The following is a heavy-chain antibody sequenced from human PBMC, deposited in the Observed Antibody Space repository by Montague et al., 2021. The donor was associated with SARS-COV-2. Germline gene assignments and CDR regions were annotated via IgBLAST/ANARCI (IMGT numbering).Heavy chain of an antibody. D-gene: IGHD3-9*01. CDR2: ISWDGGST. CDR1: GFTFDDYT. J-gene: IGHJ4*02. V-gene: IGHV3-43*01. CDR3: ARDAHYDILTGYFGY. Sequence: SLRLSCAASGFTFDDYTMHWVRQAPGKGLEWVSLISWDGGSTYYADSVKGRFTISRDNAKNSLYLQMNSLRAEDTAVYYCARDAHYDILTGYFGYWGQGTLVTVSS.